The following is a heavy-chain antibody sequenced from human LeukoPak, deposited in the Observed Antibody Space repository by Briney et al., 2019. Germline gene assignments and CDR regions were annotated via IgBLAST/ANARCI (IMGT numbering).Heavy chain of an antibody. D-gene: IGHD3-10*01. CDR2: ITTKAEGGTT. J-gene: IGHJ4*02. Sequence: GGSLRLSCAASRFTFSNAWMNWVRQAPGKGLEWVGRITTKAEGGTTDYAAPVKGRFSISRDDSKNTVYLQMNSLKTEDTAVYYCASYGSGSHDYWGQGSLVTVSS. CDR3: ASYGSGSHDY. CDR1: RFTFSNAW. V-gene: IGHV3-15*01.